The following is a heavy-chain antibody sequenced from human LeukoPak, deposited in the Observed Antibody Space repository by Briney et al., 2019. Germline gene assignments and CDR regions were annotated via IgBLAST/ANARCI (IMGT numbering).Heavy chain of an antibody. J-gene: IGHJ4*02. Sequence: SETLSLTCTVSGGSISSYYWSWIRQPPGKGLEWIGYIYSSGSTNYNPSLKSRVTISVGTSKNLFSLKLSSVTAADTAVYYCARDRGPAAPYYFDYWGQGTLVTVSS. V-gene: IGHV4-4*09. CDR1: GGSISSYY. CDR3: ARDRGPAAPYYFDY. CDR2: IYSSGST.